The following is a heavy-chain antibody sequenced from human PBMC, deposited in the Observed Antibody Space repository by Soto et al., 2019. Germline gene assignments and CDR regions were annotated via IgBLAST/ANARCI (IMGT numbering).Heavy chain of an antibody. V-gene: IGHV3-7*04. CDR2: IKQDGSDK. CDR3: GGGHAFDI. CDR1: GFTVSSYW. Sequence: EVQLVESGGGLVQPGGSLRLSCAASGFTVSSYWMNWVRQAPGKGLEWVANIKQDGSDKYYVDSLKGRFTISRDNAKNSLYVQMNSLRAEDTAVYYCGGGHAFDIWGQGTMVTVSS. J-gene: IGHJ3*02.